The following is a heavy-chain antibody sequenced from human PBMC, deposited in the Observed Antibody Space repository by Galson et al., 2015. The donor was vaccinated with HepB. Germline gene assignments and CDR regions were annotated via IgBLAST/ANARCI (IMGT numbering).Heavy chain of an antibody. CDR1: GFSFRSFW. J-gene: IGHJ4*02. CDR3: AGPYGVSYCYEY. D-gene: IGHD4/OR15-4a*01. V-gene: IGHV3-7*03. Sequence: SLRLSCAASGFSFRSFWMTWVRQTPGKGLEWVANIKEDGGEKYYVDSVKGRFTISRDNARNSLYLQMDSLRAEDTAVYYCAGPYGVSYCYEYWGQGTLVTVSS. CDR2: IKEDGGEK.